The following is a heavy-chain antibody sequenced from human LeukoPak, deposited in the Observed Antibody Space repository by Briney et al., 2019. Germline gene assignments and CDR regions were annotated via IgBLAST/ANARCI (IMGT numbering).Heavy chain of an antibody. CDR2: ILYDGSSK. D-gene: IGHD3-22*01. Sequence: GGSLRLSCAASGFTFSSYAMHWVRQAPGKGLEWVAVILYDGSSKYYADSVKGRFTISRDNSKNTLYLQMNSLRAEDTAVYYCARDKGYYDSSGHLDYWGQGTLVTVSS. CDR3: ARDKGYYDSSGHLDY. V-gene: IGHV3-30-3*01. J-gene: IGHJ4*02. CDR1: GFTFSSYA.